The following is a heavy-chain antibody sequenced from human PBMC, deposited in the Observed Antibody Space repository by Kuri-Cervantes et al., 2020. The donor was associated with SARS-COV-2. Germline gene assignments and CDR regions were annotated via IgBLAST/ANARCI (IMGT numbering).Heavy chain of an antibody. CDR2: ISSSGSTI. J-gene: IGHJ4*02. Sequence: GGSLRLSCAASGFTLSSYSMNWVRQAPGKGLEWVSNISSSGSTIYYADLVEDRFTVSRDNAKNSLYLQLGSLRGEDTAVYYCAREISVAGSRYFDLWGQGALVTVSS. V-gene: IGHV3-48*04. CDR3: AREISVAGSRYFDL. D-gene: IGHD6-19*01. CDR1: GFTLSSYS.